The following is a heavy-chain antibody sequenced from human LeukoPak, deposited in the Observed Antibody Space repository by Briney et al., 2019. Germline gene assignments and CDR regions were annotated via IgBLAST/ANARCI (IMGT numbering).Heavy chain of an antibody. CDR2: INPDGSEK. J-gene: IGHJ4*02. CDR1: GFTLNIYW. CDR3: VRDHSGLPFDY. V-gene: IGHV3-7*01. D-gene: IGHD5-12*01. Sequence: GGSLRLSCAASGFTLNIYWMSWVRQAPEKGLEWVANINPDGSEKYYVDSVKGRFTISRDNAKNSLYLQMNSLRAEDTAVYYCVRDHSGLPFDYWGQGTLVTVSS.